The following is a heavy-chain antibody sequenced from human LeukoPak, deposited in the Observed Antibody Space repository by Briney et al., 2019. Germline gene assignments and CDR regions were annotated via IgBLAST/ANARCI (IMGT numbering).Heavy chain of an antibody. CDR1: GYTFTGYY. J-gene: IGHJ4*02. CDR2: MNPNSGNT. D-gene: IGHD7-27*01. Sequence: ASVKVSCKASGYTFTGYYMHWVRQAPGQGLEWMGWMNPNSGNTGYAQKFQGRVTITRNTSISTAYMELSSLRSEDTAVYYCARGLTGEPSSFDYWGQGTLVTVSS. V-gene: IGHV1-8*03. CDR3: ARGLTGEPSSFDY.